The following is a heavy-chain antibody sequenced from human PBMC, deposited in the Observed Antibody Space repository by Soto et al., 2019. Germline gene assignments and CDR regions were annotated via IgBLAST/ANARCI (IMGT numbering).Heavy chain of an antibody. CDR3: ARGYSYGYGFDY. J-gene: IGHJ4*02. CDR1: GGSISSYY. V-gene: IGHV4-59*01. Sequence: QVQLQESGPGLVKPSETLSLTCTVSGGSISSYYWSWIRQPPGKGLEWIGYIYYSGSTNYNPSLKSRVTISVDTSKNQFSLKLSSVTAADTAVYYCARGYSYGYGFDYWGQGTLVTVSS. D-gene: IGHD5-18*01. CDR2: IYYSGST.